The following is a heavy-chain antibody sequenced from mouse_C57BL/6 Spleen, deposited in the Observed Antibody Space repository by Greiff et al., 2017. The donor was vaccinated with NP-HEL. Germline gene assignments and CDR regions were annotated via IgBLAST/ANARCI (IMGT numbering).Heavy chain of an antibody. CDR3: ARDSRYAMDY. Sequence: EVKLMESEGGLVQPGSSMKLSCTASGFTFSDYYMAWVRQVPEKGLEWVANINYDGSSTYYLDSLKSRFIISRDNAKNILYLQMSSLKSEDTATYYCARDSRYAMDYWGQGTSVTVSS. CDR2: INYDGSST. CDR1: GFTFSDYY. J-gene: IGHJ4*01. V-gene: IGHV5-16*01.